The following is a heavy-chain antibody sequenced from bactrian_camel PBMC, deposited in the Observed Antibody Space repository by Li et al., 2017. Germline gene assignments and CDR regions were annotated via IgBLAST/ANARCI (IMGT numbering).Heavy chain of an antibody. V-gene: IGHV3S53*01. J-gene: IGHJ6*01. CDR3: AHRTFCRGGESYADTTEFGY. CDR1: QNTKTRYC. CDR2: ITGAGTT. Sequence: HVQLVESGGGSVQPGGSLRLSCAASQNTKTRYCMAWFSQSPGKERSGVAAITGAGTTSYADSVKGRFTISKDNAKNTLYLQMNSLKPEDTAMYYCAHRTFCRGGESYADTTEFGYWGQGTQVTVS. D-gene: IGHD1*01.